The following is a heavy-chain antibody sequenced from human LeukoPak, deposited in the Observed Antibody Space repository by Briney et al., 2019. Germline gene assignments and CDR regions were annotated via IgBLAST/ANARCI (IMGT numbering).Heavy chain of an antibody. CDR3: AKGSGINTHFDY. J-gene: IGHJ4*02. CDR1: GFTFSSYA. Sequence: QTGGSLRLSCADSGFTFSSYAMSWVRQAPGKGLEWVSGISGSGDSTFYADSVKGRFAISRDNSKNTLYLQMNSLRAEDTALYYCAKGSGINTHFDYWGQGTLVTVSS. V-gene: IGHV3-23*01. CDR2: ISGSGDST. D-gene: IGHD3-10*01.